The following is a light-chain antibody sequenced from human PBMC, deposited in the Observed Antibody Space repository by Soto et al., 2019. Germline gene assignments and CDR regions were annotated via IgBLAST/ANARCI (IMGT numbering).Light chain of an antibody. Sequence: EIVLTQSPGTLSLSPGERATLSCRASQSVSSSYLAWYQQKPGQAPRLLLYGASSRAIGIPDRFSGSGSGTDFTLTINRREPEDFPVYYCQQYGSSPPMYTFGQGTKLEIK. CDR1: QSVSSSY. J-gene: IGKJ2*01. CDR2: GAS. V-gene: IGKV3-20*01. CDR3: QQYGSSPPMYT.